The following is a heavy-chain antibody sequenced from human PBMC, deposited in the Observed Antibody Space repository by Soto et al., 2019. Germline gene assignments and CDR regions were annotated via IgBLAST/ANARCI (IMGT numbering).Heavy chain of an antibody. J-gene: IGHJ5*02. CDR2: VEASGNT. V-gene: IGHV4-4*07. D-gene: IGHD3-22*01. Sequence: QVQLQESGPGLVKASETLSLSCTVSGHSISADYWSWIRQPAGKRLEWIGRVEASGNTNYNPSLKSRVTMAIGTSKNQFFLKVRSVSAADTAMYFCARDVGGSVVPHWFDPWGQGALVTVSS. CDR1: GHSISADY. CDR3: ARDVGGSVVPHWFDP.